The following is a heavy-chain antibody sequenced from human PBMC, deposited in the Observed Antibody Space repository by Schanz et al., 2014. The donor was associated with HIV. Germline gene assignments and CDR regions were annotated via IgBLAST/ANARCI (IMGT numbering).Heavy chain of an antibody. CDR3: ARGARYGMDV. CDR2: ISGSGGNT. V-gene: IGHV3-23*01. J-gene: IGHJ6*02. CDR1: GLTISNYS. Sequence: EVQLLESGGGLVQPGGSLRLSCAASGLTISNYSMNWVRQAPGKGLEWVSSISGSGGNTYFTDSVKGRFTVSRDNSKNTLYLQMNSLRAEDTAIYYCARGARYGMDVWGQGTTVIVSS.